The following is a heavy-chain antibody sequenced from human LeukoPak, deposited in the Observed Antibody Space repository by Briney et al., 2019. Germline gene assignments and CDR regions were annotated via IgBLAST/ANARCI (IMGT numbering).Heavy chain of an antibody. D-gene: IGHD6-19*01. Sequence: SETLSLTCTVSGDSISSYYWSWIRQPPGKGLEWIGYIYYSGSTNYNPSLKSRVTISVDTSKNQFSLKLSSVTAADTAVYYCARGHSSGWYYLDYWGQGTLVTVSS. CDR2: IYYSGST. J-gene: IGHJ4*02. CDR3: ARGHSSGWYYLDY. CDR1: GDSISSYY. V-gene: IGHV4-59*08.